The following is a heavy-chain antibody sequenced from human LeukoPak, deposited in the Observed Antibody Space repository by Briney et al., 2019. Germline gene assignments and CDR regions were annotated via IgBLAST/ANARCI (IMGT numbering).Heavy chain of an antibody. J-gene: IGHJ4*02. CDR1: GFTLSSYG. CDR3: AHGAMYQLDY. V-gene: IGHV3-23*01. Sequence: GGSLRLSCAASGFTLSSYGMSWVRQAPGKGLEWVSTLSSSGDRTYYADSVKGRFTISRDNSKNTLYLQMNSLRAEDTAVYYCAHGAMYQLDYWGQGTLVIVSS. CDR2: LSSSGDRT. D-gene: IGHD2-2*01.